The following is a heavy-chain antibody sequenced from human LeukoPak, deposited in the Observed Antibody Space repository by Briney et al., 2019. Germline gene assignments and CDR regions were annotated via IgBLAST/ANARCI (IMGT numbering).Heavy chain of an antibody. J-gene: IGHJ3*02. CDR1: GFTFSSYW. D-gene: IGHD6-13*01. V-gene: IGHV3-74*01. CDR2: INSDGSST. Sequence: PGGSLRLSCAASGFTFSSYWMHWVRQAPGKGLVWVSRINSDGSSTRYADSVKGRFTISRDDAKNTLYLQMNSLRAEDTAVHYCAREDDSSSWYAAFDMWGQGTMVTVSS. CDR3: AREDDSSSWYAAFDM.